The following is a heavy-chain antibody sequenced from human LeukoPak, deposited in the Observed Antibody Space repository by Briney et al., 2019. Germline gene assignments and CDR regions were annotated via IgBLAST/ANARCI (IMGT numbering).Heavy chain of an antibody. Sequence: GGSLRLSCAASGFTFTSYWMNWVRQAPGKGLVWVSLINSDGSTTKYADSVKGRFTMSRDNAKNTLYLEMNSLRGEDTAVYYCATGGSSGWYHFEYWGQGTLVTVSS. CDR3: ATGGSSGWYHFEY. CDR2: INSDGSTT. J-gene: IGHJ4*02. D-gene: IGHD6-19*01. V-gene: IGHV3-74*03. CDR1: GFTFTSYW.